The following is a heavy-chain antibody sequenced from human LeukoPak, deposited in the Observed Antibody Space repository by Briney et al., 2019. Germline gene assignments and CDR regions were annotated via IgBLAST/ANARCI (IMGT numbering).Heavy chain of an antibody. Sequence: SETLSLTCTVSGGSISSYYWSWIRQPPGKGLEWIRYIDYSGSTNYNPSLKSRVTISVDTSKNQFSLKLSSVTAADTAVYYCARHLPARYYYDSRGGYFDYWGQGTLVTVSS. J-gene: IGHJ4*02. CDR1: GGSISSYY. CDR2: IDYSGST. CDR3: ARHLPARYYYDSRGGYFDY. D-gene: IGHD3-22*01. V-gene: IGHV4-59*08.